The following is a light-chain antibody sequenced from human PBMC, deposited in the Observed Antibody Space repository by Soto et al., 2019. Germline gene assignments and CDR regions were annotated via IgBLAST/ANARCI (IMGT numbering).Light chain of an antibody. V-gene: IGKV3-20*01. J-gene: IGKJ4*01. CDR2: GAS. CDR1: QSVSSSY. Sequence: EIVLTQSPGTLSLSPGERATLSCRASQSVSSSYLAWYQQKPGQAPRLLIYGASSRATGIPDRVSGSGSGTDFTLTISRLEPEDFAVYYCQQYGSSLLFGGGTKVEIK. CDR3: QQYGSSLL.